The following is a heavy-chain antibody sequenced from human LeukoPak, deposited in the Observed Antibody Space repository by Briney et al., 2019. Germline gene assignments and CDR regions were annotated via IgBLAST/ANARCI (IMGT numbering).Heavy chain of an antibody. D-gene: IGHD1/OR15-1a*01. CDR1: GFTFSSYS. CDR3: ASQARATQSSTTDY. J-gene: IGHJ4*02. CDR2: ISSSSSTI. Sequence: GGSLRLSCAASGFTFSSYSMNWVRQAPGKGLERVSYISSSSSTIYYADSVKGRFTISRDNAKNSLYLQMNSLRAEDTAVYYCASQARATQSSTTDYWGQGTLVTVSS. V-gene: IGHV3-48*04.